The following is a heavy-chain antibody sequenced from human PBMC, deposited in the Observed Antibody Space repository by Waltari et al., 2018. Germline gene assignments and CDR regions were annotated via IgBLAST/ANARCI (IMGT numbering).Heavy chain of an antibody. CDR1: GFTYSSYW. J-gene: IGHJ4*02. V-gene: IGHV3-74*01. D-gene: IGHD5-12*01. Sequence: EVQLVASGGGLVQPGGSLRLHCAAYGFTYSSYWKHGFRQDPEKGLMWIARINSDGITSFADSVKGRFTISRDNAKNTLYLQLSSLRIEDTAVYYCVRGGDGYGNFEYWGQGILITVSS. CDR2: INSDGIT. CDR3: VRGGDGYGNFEY.